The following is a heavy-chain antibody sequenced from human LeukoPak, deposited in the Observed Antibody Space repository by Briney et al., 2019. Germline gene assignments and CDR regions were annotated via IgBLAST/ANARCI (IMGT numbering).Heavy chain of an antibody. CDR3: TGSGSYYNVGINWFDP. J-gene: IGHJ5*02. D-gene: IGHD3-10*01. V-gene: IGHV4-39*01. CDR1: GGSISSYY. Sequence: SETLSLTCTASGGSISSYYWGWIRQPPGKGLEWIGSIYYSGSTYYNPSLKSRVTISVDTSKNQISLKLSSVTAADTAVYYCTGSGSYYNVGINWFDPWGQGTLVTVSS. CDR2: IYYSGST.